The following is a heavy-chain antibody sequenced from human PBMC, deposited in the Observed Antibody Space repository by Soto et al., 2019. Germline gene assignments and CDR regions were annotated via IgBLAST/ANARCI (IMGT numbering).Heavy chain of an antibody. V-gene: IGHV3-21*01. CDR3: ARHQPDGGDV. CDR2: ISGSSSYI. J-gene: IGHJ6*04. CDR1: GFTFSSYS. Sequence: GGSLRLSCAASGFTFSSYSMNWVRQAPGKGLEWVSSISGSSSYIYYADSVKGRFTISRDNAKNSLYLQMNSLRAEDTAVYYCARHQPDGGDVWGKGTTVTVSS. D-gene: IGHD3-16*01.